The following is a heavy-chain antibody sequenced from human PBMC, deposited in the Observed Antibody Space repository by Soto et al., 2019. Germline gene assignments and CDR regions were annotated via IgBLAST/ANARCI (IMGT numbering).Heavy chain of an antibody. D-gene: IGHD5-18*01. V-gene: IGHV3-30*18. J-gene: IGHJ4*02. Sequence: GGSLRLSCAASGFTFSSYGMHWVRQAPGKGLEWVAVISYDGSNKYYADSVKGRFTISRDNSKNTLYLQMNSLRAEDTAVYYCAKGSGYRYGFFDYWGQGTLVTVSS. CDR2: ISYDGSNK. CDR3: AKGSGYRYGFFDY. CDR1: GFTFSSYG.